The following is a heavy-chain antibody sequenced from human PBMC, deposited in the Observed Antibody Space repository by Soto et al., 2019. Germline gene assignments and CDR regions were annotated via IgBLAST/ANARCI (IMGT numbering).Heavy chain of an antibody. CDR2: IYNSGGT. CDR3: ARDLGGYLDY. J-gene: IGHJ4*02. D-gene: IGHD2-15*01. CDR1: GFSVSSYY. Sequence: EVQLVESGGGLIQPGGSPRLSCAASGFSVSSYYMSWVRQAPGKGLEWVSVIYNSGGTYYADSVKGRFTISRDNSKNTLYLQMNSLRADDTAMYYCARDLGGYLDYWGQGTVVTVSS. V-gene: IGHV3-53*01.